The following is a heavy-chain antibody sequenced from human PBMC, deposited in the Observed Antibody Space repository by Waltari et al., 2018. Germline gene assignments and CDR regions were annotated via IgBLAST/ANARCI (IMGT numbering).Heavy chain of an antibody. J-gene: IGHJ4*02. CDR1: GFTFSDYY. CDR2: ISSSGSTI. V-gene: IGHV3-11*01. CDR3: ARDQGVGDYDFWSGYSTFDY. Sequence: QVQLVESGGGLVKPGGSLRLSCAASGFTFSDYYMSWIRQAPGKGLEWVSYISSSGSTIYYADSVKGRFTISRDNAKNSLYLQMNSLRAEDTAVYYCARDQGVGDYDFWSGYSTFDYWGQGTLVTVSS. D-gene: IGHD3-3*01.